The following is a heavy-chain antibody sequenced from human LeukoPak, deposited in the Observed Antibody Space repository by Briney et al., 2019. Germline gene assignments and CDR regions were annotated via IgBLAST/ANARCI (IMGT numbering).Heavy chain of an antibody. J-gene: IGHJ3*02. CDR2: IYTRGTT. CDR3: ARRTRVVGAMDGAGDI. D-gene: IGHD2-15*01. V-gene: IGHV4-4*09. Sequence: SETLSLTCTVSDGSISGYYWSWIRQPPGKGLEWIGYIYTRGTTNYNPSLKSRVTISLDTPKNQFSLKLNSVTAADTALYYCARRTRVVGAMDGAGDICGQGTVVTVSS. CDR1: DGSISGYY.